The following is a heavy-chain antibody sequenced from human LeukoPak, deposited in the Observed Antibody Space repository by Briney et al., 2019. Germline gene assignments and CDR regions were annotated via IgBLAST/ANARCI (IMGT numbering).Heavy chain of an antibody. D-gene: IGHD6-13*01. CDR1: GFTFSSYS. CDR2: ISSSSSYI. J-gene: IGHJ4*02. V-gene: IGHV3-21*01. CDR3: ARVAYSSSWYYFDY. Sequence: GGSLRLSCAASGFTFSSYSMNWVRQAPGKGLEWVSSISSSSSYIYYADSVKGRFTISRDNAKNSPYLQMNSLRAEDTAVYYCARVAYSSSWYYFDYWGQGTLVTVSS.